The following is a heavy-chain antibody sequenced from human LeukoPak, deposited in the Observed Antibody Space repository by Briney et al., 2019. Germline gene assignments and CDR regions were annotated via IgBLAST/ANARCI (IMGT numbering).Heavy chain of an antibody. V-gene: IGHV3-53*01. CDR3: ARASYYYGSGSYYYSH. CDR1: GFTFSSYS. CDR2: IYSGGST. D-gene: IGHD3-10*01. J-gene: IGHJ4*02. Sequence: GGSLRLSCAASGFTFSSYSMNWVRQAPGKGLEWVSVIYSGGSTYYADSVKGRFTISRDNSKNTLYLQMNSLRAEDTAVYYCARASYYYGSGSYYYSHWGQGTLVTVSS.